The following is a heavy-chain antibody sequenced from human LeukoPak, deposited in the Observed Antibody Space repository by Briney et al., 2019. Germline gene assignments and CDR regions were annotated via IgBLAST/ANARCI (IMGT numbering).Heavy chain of an antibody. Sequence: HPGGSLRLSCAASGFTFSNYWIHWVRQAPGKGLVWVSRIDNAGSITTYADSVKGRFTISRDNAENTLYLQMNSLRVEGTAVYYCVRSAFHAGSGNYYDYWGQGTLVTVSS. V-gene: IGHV3-74*03. CDR1: GFTFSNYW. CDR3: VRSAFHAGSGNYYDY. CDR2: IDNAGSIT. J-gene: IGHJ4*02. D-gene: IGHD3-22*01.